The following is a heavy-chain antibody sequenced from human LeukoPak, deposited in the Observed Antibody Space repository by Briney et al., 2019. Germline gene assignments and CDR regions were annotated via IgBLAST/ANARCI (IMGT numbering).Heavy chain of an antibody. CDR2: IIPILGIA. CDR3: ARVPPSYCGGDCYHPPYYYGMDV. D-gene: IGHD2-21*02. Sequence: SVKVSCKASGDTFSSYAISWVRQAPGQGLEWMGRIIPILGIANYAQKFQGGVTVTADKSTSTAYMELSSLRSEDTAVYYCARVPPSYCGGDCYHPPYYYGMDVWGQGTTVTVSS. J-gene: IGHJ6*02. CDR1: GDTFSSYA. V-gene: IGHV1-69*04.